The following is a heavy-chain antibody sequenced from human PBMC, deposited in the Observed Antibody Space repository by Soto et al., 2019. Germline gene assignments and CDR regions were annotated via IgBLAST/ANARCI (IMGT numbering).Heavy chain of an antibody. CDR3: ARDQDLYGMDV. D-gene: IGHD2-15*01. Sequence: EVQLVETGGGLIQPGGSLRLSCAASGFTVSSNYMSWVRQAPGKGLEWVSVIYSGGSTYYADSVKGRFTISRDNCKNTLYLQMNSMRAEDTAVYYCARDQDLYGMDVWGQGTTVTVSS. CDR2: IYSGGST. CDR1: GFTVSSNY. J-gene: IGHJ6*02. V-gene: IGHV3-53*02.